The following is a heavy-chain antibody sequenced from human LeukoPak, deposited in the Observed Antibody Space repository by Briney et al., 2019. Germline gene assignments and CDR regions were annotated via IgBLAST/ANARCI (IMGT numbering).Heavy chain of an antibody. CDR1: GFTFSDYY. CDR2: ISSSGSTI. D-gene: IGHD3-3*01. V-gene: IGHV3-11*01. CDR3: ARDAFTIFGVVITTQRFDY. J-gene: IGHJ4*02. Sequence: PGGSLRLSCAASGFTFSDYYMSWIRQAPGKGLEWVSYISSSGSTIYYADSVKGRFTISRDNAKNSLYLQMNSLRAEGTAVYYCARDAFTIFGVVITTQRFDYWGQGTLVTVSS.